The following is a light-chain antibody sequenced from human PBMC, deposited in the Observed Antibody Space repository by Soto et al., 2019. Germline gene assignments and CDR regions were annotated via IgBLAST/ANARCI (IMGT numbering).Light chain of an antibody. CDR2: GAS. CDR3: HQKGGSPPYT. V-gene: IGKV3-20*01. Sequence: GLTQAPGTMYLYTGDRATLSCRASQRCSSTFLVWYQHRPGQAPRLLIYGASSRATGIPDRFSGIGSGTDLNLTISRLESEEFEVYSCHQKGGSPPYTFGQGTKLEI. J-gene: IGKJ2*01. CDR1: QRCSSTF.